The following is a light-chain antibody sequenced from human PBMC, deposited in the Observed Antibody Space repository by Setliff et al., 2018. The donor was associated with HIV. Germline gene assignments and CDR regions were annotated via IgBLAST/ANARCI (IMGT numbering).Light chain of an antibody. Sequence: QAVLAQPASVSGSPGQSITISCSGTNSDIGSHDYVSWYQQHPGKAPKLIIFSVTYRPSGVSDRFSGSKSGNTASLTISGLQPEDEADYYCASHRDTNTREVFGTGTKVTV. CDR1: NSDIGSHDY. CDR2: SVT. V-gene: IGLV2-14*03. J-gene: IGLJ1*01. CDR3: ASHRDTNTREV.